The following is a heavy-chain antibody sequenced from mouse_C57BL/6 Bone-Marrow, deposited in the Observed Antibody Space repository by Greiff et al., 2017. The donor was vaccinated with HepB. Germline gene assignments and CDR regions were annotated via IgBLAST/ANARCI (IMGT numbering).Heavy chain of an antibody. V-gene: IGHV5-6*01. J-gene: IGHJ4*01. CDR2: ISSGASYT. Sequence: EVKLLESGGDLVKPGGSLKLSCAASGFTFSSYGMSWVRQTPDKGLEWVATISSGASYTYYPDSVKGRFTISRDNAKNTPYLKMSSLKSEDTAMYCGESHRPAGDYWGQGATVTVSS. CDR1: GFTFSSYG. CDR3: ESHRPAGDY.